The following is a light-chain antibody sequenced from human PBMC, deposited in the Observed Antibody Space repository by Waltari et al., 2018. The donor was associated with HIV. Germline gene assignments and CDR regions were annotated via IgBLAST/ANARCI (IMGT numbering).Light chain of an antibody. CDR1: QNIRSY. V-gene: IGKV1-39*01. Sequence: DIQMTQSPSSLSASVGDRVTIPCRASQNIRSYLNWYQHKPGKAPKLLIYAASSLQSGVPSRFSGSGSGTDFTLNISSLQPEDFATYCCQQSDSTPPTFGQGTKVEIK. J-gene: IGKJ2*01. CDR2: AAS. CDR3: QQSDSTPPT.